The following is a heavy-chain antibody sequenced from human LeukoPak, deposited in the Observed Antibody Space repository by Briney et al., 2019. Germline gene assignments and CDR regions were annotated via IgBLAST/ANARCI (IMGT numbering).Heavy chain of an antibody. CDR2: TYYRSKWFN. CDR1: GDSVSSNSAA. V-gene: IGHV6-1*01. J-gene: IGHJ4*02. CDR3: AREFGSPSGPDY. D-gene: IGHD6-6*01. Sequence: SQTLSLTCAISGDSVSSNSAAWNWIRQSPSRGLEWLGRTYYRSKWFNDYAVSVTSRITIKSDTSKNQFSLQLNSVTPEDTAVYYCAREFGSPSGPDYWGQGTLVTVSS.